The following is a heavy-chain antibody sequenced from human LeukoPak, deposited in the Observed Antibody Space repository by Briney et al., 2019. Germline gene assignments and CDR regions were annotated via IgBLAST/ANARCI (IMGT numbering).Heavy chain of an antibody. Sequence: PGGSLRLSCAGSGFTFTSYALNWVRQAPGKGLEWVAVISYDGSNKYYADSVKGRFTISRDNSKNTLFLQMNSLRAEDTSVYHCAKGLSSGYSGSDYWGQGTLVTISS. V-gene: IGHV3-30*04. D-gene: IGHD3-22*01. J-gene: IGHJ4*02. CDR2: ISYDGSNK. CDR3: AKGLSSGYSGSDY. CDR1: GFTFTSYA.